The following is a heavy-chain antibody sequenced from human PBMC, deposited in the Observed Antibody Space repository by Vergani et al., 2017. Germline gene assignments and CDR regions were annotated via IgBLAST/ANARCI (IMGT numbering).Heavy chain of an antibody. CDR3: AISCGGDCYSGLDYYYGMDV. CDR2: IIPIFGTA. D-gene: IGHD2-21*02. CDR1: GGTFSSYA. J-gene: IGHJ6*02. V-gene: IGHV1-69*18. Sequence: QVQLVQSGAEVKKPGSSVKVSCKASGGTFSSYAISWVRQAPGQGLEWMGRIIPIFGTANYAQKFQGRVTITADESTSTAYMELSSLRSEDTAVYYCAISCGGDCYSGLDYYYGMDVWGQGTTVTVSS.